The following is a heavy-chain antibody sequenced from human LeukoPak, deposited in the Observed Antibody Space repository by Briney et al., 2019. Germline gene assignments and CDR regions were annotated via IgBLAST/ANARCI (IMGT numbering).Heavy chain of an antibody. J-gene: IGHJ4*02. CDR1: GYTFTSYD. V-gene: IGHV1-8*01. CDR3: ARSPTTVTHFDY. Sequence: SVKVSCKASGYTFTSYDINWVRQATGQGLEWMGWMNPNSGNTGYAQKFQGRVTMTRNTSISTAYMELSSLRSEDTAVYYCARSPTTVTHFDYWGQGTLVTVSS. CDR2: MNPNSGNT. D-gene: IGHD4-17*01.